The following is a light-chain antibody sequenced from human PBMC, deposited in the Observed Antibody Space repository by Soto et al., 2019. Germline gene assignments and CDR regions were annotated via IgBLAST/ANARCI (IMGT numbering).Light chain of an antibody. CDR2: DAS. V-gene: IGKV1-5*01. CDR1: QSISSW. CDR3: QQYSTYPWT. J-gene: IGKJ1*01. Sequence: DIQITHFPFTPFSSVGDRGTNTCRASQSISSWLAWYQQKPGKAPKVLIFDASSLESGVPSRFSGRGSATEFTLTISSLQPDDFATYYCQQYSTYPWTFGQGTKVDIK.